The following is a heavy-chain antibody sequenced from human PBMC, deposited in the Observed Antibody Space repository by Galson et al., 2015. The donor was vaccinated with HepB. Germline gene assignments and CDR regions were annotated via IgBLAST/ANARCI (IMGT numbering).Heavy chain of an antibody. Sequence: SVKVSCKASGGTFSSYAISWVRQAPGQGLEWMGGIIPIFGTANYAQKFQGRVTITADESTSTAYMELSSLRSEDTAVYYCAREGYSSSTSCPEGGVYWGQGTLVTVSS. V-gene: IGHV1-69*13. J-gene: IGHJ4*02. D-gene: IGHD2-2*01. CDR3: AREGYSSSTSCPEGGVY. CDR1: GGTFSSYA. CDR2: IIPIFGTA.